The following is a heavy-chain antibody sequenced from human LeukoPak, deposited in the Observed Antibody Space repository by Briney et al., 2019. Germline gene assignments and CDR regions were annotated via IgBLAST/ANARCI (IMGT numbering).Heavy chain of an antibody. J-gene: IGHJ4*02. CDR1: GGTFSSYA. V-gene: IGHV1-69*13. D-gene: IGHD5-12*01. CDR2: IIPIFGTA. CDR3: ASSSAPGGYDFRFDY. Sequence: GASVKVSCKASGGTFSSYAISWVRQAPGQGLEWMGGIIPIFGTANYAQKFQGRVTITADESTSTAYMELSSLRSEDTAVYYCASSSAPGGYDFRFDYWGQGTLVTVSP.